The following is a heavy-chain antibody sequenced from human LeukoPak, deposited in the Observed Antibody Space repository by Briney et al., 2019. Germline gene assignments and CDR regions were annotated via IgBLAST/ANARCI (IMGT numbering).Heavy chain of an antibody. CDR2: IIANGGSA. D-gene: IGHD6-19*01. J-gene: IGHJ4*02. CDR3: AKAGGQWLDRRFDY. CDR1: GFTFSSFA. Sequence: GGSLRLSCSASGFTFSSFALSWVRQAPGKGLEWVSGIIANGGSAYYADSVKGRFTISRDNSKNTLYLQMNSLRAEDTAVYYCAKAGGQWLDRRFDYWGQGTLVTVSS. V-gene: IGHV3-23*01.